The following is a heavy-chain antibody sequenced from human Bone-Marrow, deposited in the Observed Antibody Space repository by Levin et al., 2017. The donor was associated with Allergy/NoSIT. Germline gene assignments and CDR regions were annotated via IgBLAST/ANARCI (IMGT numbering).Heavy chain of an antibody. D-gene: IGHD2-15*01. CDR1: GGSFSGYY. V-gene: IGHV4-34*01. J-gene: IGHJ1*01. CDR2: INHSGST. CDR3: ARRGSCYEAEYFQH. Sequence: PSETLSLTCAVYGGSFSGYYWSWIRQPPGKGLEWIGEINHSGSTNYNPSLKSRVTISVDTSKNQFSLKLSSVTAADTAVYYCARRGSCYEAEYFQHWGQGTLVTVSS.